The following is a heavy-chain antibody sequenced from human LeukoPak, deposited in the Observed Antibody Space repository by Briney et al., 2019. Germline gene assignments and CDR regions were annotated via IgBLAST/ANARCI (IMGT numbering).Heavy chain of an antibody. CDR1: GFTFSNYD. D-gene: IGHD3-22*01. J-gene: IGHJ3*02. Sequence: GRSLRLSCAASGFTFSNYDMHWVRQAPGKGLEWVAVISYDGSNKNYADSVKGRFTISRDNSKNTLYLQMNSLRAEDTAAYYCARPYYYDSSGYPSPNPAFDIWGQGTMVTVSS. V-gene: IGHV3-30*03. CDR2: ISYDGSNK. CDR3: ARPYYYDSSGYPSPNPAFDI.